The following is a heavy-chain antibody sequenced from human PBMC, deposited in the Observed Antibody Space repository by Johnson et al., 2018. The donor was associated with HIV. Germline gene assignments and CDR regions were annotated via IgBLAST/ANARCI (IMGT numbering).Heavy chain of an antibody. CDR1: GFTFSTYD. CDR3: ARDWGGYDAFDV. D-gene: IGHD1-26*01. V-gene: IGHV3-13*01. Sequence: VHLVESGGGVVQPGGSLRLSCAASGFTFSTYDMYWVRQATGKGLELVSTIGTAGDTYYAGSVKGRFTISRENANNSLYLQMNSLRAGDTAVYYCARDWGGYDAFDVWGQGTMVTVSS. J-gene: IGHJ3*01. CDR2: IGTAGDT.